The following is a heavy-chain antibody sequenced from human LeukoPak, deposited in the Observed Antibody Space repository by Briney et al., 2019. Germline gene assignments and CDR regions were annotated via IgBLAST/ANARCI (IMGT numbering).Heavy chain of an antibody. Sequence: ASVKVSCKASGYTFTSYGISWVRQAPGQGLEWMGWISAYNGNTNYAQKLQGRVTMTTDTSTSTAYMKLRSLRSDDTAVYYCATGVWSGNAFDIWGQGTMVTVSS. V-gene: IGHV1-18*01. CDR3: ATGVWSGNAFDI. J-gene: IGHJ3*02. CDR1: GYTFTSYG. D-gene: IGHD3-3*01. CDR2: ISAYNGNT.